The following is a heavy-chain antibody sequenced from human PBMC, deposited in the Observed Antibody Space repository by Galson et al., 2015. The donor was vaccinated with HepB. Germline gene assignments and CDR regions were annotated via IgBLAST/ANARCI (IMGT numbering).Heavy chain of an antibody. J-gene: IGHJ2*01. CDR1: GFSVDNYA. V-gene: IGHV3-23*01. CDR3: VKDPTMTTTGYFDL. D-gene: IGHD1-1*01. Sequence: SLRLSCAASGFSVDNYAMTWVRRAPGKGLEWVSGLSGSGDRAYYGGDRTFYADHVKGRFTISRDNSRNTVFLQMNSLGVEDTALYYCVKDPTMTTTGYFDLWGRGTLVTVSS. CDR2: LSGSGDRA.